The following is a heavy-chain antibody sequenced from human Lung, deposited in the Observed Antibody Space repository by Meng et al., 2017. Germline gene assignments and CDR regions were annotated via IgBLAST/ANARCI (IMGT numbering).Heavy chain of an antibody. CDR3: AGRVMGAAAYDF. J-gene: IGHJ4*02. D-gene: IGHD6-13*01. Sequence: GDLIQPGTSLLISCAASGFPVSANYMTWVRQAPGKGLEWVSLIYGDGSTLYADSVKGRFTISRDNSKNTVYLQMNSLRVEDTAVYHCAGRVMGAAAYDFWGQGTLVTVSS. V-gene: IGHV3-53*01. CDR2: IYGDGST. CDR1: GFPVSANY.